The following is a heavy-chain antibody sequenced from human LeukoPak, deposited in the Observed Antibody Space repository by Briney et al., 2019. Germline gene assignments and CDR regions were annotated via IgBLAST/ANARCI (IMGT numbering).Heavy chain of an antibody. CDR1: GGSISSGGYY. CDR3: ARTYCDSTTCYRFDY. CDR2: IQTSGST. Sequence: SETLSLTCTVPGGSISSGGYYWNWIRQPAGKGLEWIGRIQTSGSTNYNPSLNSRVTISVDTSENQFSLELRSVTAADAAVYYCARTYCDSTTCYRFDYWGQGTLVTVSS. D-gene: IGHD2-2*01. J-gene: IGHJ4*02. V-gene: IGHV4-61*02.